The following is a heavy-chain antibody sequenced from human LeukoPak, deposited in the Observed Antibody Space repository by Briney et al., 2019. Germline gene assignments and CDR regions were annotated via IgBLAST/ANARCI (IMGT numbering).Heavy chain of an antibody. D-gene: IGHD3-16*02. CDR2: INHSGST. J-gene: IGHJ5*02. CDR1: GGSFSGYY. Sequence: SESLSLTCAVYGGSFSGYYWSWIRQPPGKGLEWSGEINHSGSTNYNPSLKSRVTISVDTSKNQFSLKLSSVTAADTAVYYCARRATLMITFGGVIVIRNWFDPWGQGTLVTVSS. CDR3: ARRATLMITFGGVIVIRNWFDP. V-gene: IGHV4-34*01.